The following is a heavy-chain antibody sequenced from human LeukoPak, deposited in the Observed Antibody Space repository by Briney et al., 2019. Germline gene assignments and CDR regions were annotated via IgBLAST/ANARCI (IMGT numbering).Heavy chain of an antibody. D-gene: IGHD2-21*02. V-gene: IGHV3-33*01. CDR3: ASCGGGDCYSGLDYYYGMDV. CDR2: IWYDGSNK. Sequence: GGSLRLSCAASGFTFSSYGMHWVRQAPGKGLEWVAVIWYDGSNKYYADSVKGRFTISRDNSKNTLYLQMNSLRAEDTAVYYCASCGGGDCYSGLDYYYGMDVWGQGTTVTVSS. CDR1: GFTFSSYG. J-gene: IGHJ6*02.